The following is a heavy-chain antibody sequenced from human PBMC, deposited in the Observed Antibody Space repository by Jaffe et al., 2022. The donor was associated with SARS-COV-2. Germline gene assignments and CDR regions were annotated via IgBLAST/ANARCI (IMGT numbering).Heavy chain of an antibody. Sequence: QVQLQESGPGLVKPSETLSLTCTVSGYSISSGYYWDWIRQPPGKGLEWVGSIFHTGTTYYNPSLKSRVTMSVDTSRNQFSLKLTSVTAADTAVYYCARVSAYWGQGTLVTVSS. V-gene: IGHV4-38-2*02. CDR3: ARVSAY. CDR2: IFHTGTT. CDR1: GYSISSGYY. J-gene: IGHJ4*02.